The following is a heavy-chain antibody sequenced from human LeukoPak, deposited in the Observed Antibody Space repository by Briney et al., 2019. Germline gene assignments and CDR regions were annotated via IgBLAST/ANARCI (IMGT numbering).Heavy chain of an antibody. J-gene: IGHJ3*02. CDR2: ISWNSGSI. Sequence: PGGGLRLSCAASGFAHDVYAMLWVRHAPGKGQGRVSGISWNSGSIGYADSVKGRFTISRDNAKNSLYLQMNSLRAEDMALYYCAKDASGSYYDEAFDIWGQGTMVTVSS. CDR1: GFAHDVYA. V-gene: IGHV3-9*03. D-gene: IGHD1-26*01. CDR3: AKDASGSYYDEAFDI.